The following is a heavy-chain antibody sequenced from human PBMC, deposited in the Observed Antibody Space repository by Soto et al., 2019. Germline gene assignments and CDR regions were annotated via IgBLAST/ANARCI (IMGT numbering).Heavy chain of an antibody. D-gene: IGHD6-13*01. J-gene: IGHJ6*02. V-gene: IGHV3-23*01. Sequence: EVQLLESGGGLVQPGGSLRLSCAASGFTFSSYAMSWVRQAPGKGLEWVSAISGSGGSTYYADSVKGRFTISRDNSKNALYLQMNSLRAEDTAVYYCAKVGYSSSSFGMDVWGQGTTVTVSS. CDR1: GFTFSSYA. CDR2: ISGSGGST. CDR3: AKVGYSSSSFGMDV.